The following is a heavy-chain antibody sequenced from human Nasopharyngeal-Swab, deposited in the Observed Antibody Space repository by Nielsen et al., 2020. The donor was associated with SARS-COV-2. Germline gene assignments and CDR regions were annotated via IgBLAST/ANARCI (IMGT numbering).Heavy chain of an antibody. J-gene: IGHJ5*02. CDR2: IYNSGST. CDR3: ARDGSIFPPDWFDP. CDR1: GGSISSYY. D-gene: IGHD3-3*01. V-gene: IGHV4-4*07. Sequence: SETLSLTCTVSGGSISSYYWSWIRQPAGKGLEWIGRIYNSGSTNYNPSLKSRVTMSVDTSKNQFSLKLSSVTAADTAVYYCARDGSIFPPDWFDPWGQGTLVTVSS.